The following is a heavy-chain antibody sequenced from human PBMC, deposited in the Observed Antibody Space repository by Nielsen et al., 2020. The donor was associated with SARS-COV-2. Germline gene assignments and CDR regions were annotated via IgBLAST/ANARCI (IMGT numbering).Heavy chain of an antibody. J-gene: IGHJ4*02. V-gene: IGHV3-30*02. CDR3: AKDLNSGSYYGLIDY. CDR1: GFPFSNYG. D-gene: IGHD1-26*01. CDR2: IWFDGSNK. Sequence: GGSLRLSCAASGFPFSNYGMHWVRQAPGKGLEWVAVIWFDGSNKYYADSVKGRFTISRDNSKNTLYLQMNSLRAEDTAVYYCAKDLNSGSYYGLIDYWGQGTLVTVSS.